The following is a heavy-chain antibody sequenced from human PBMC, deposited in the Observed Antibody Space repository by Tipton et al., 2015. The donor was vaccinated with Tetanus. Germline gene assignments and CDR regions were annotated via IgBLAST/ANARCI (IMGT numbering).Heavy chain of an antibody. CDR2: ISNSGTFI. Sequence: SLRLSCAASGFTFSSHAMNWVRQAPGKGLEWVSCISNSGTFIYYADSVRGRFTISRDNAKNSLYLQVNSLRAEGTAVYYCARGPSYYDTSGYYEKGRFDYWGQGILVTVSS. V-gene: IGHV3-21*01. D-gene: IGHD3-22*01. CDR3: ARGPSYYDTSGYYEKGRFDY. CDR1: GFTFSSHA. J-gene: IGHJ4*02.